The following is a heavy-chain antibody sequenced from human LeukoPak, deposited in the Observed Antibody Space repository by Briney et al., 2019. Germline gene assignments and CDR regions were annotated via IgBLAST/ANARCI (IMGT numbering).Heavy chain of an antibody. Sequence: GGSLRLSCAASGFTFSSYAMSWVRQAPGKGLEWVPAISGSGGSTYYAYSVRGRFTISRDNSKNTLYLQMNSLRAEDTAVYYCAKVWKYQLLSDAFDIWGQGTMVTVSS. CDR1: GFTFSSYA. J-gene: IGHJ3*02. CDR3: AKVWKYQLLSDAFDI. V-gene: IGHV3-23*01. D-gene: IGHD2-2*01. CDR2: ISGSGGST.